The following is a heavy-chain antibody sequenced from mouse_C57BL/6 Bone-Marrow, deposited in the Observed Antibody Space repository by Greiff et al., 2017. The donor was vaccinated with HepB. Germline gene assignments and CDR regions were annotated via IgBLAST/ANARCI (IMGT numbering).Heavy chain of an antibody. V-gene: IGHV1-64*01. Sequence: QVQLKESGAELVKPGASVKLSCKASGYTFTSYWMHWVKQRPGQGLEWIGMIHPNSGSTNYNEKFKSKATLTVDKSSSTAYMQLSSLTSEDSAVYYCARTGAAQATDYWGQGTTLTVSS. CDR3: ARTGAAQATDY. CDR2: IHPNSGST. CDR1: GYTFTSYW. D-gene: IGHD3-2*02. J-gene: IGHJ2*01.